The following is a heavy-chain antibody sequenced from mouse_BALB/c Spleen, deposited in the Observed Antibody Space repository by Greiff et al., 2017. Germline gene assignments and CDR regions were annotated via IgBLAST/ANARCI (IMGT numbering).Heavy chain of an antibody. V-gene: IGHV7-3*02. Sequence: EVQRVESGGGLVQPGGSLRLSCATSGFTFTDYYMSWVRQPPGKALEWLGFIRNKANGYTTEYSASVKGRFTISRDNSQSILYLQMNTLRAEDSATYYCARDGYDYGGYYFDYWGQGTTLTVSS. J-gene: IGHJ2*01. CDR2: IRNKANGYTT. D-gene: IGHD2-4*01. CDR1: GFTFTDYY. CDR3: ARDGYDYGGYYFDY.